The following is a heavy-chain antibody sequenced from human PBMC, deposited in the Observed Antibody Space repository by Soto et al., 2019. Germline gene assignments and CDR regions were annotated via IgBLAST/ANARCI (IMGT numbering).Heavy chain of an antibody. J-gene: IGHJ4*02. D-gene: IGHD3-9*01. CDR2: IHDSGST. CDR3: ARLKTYDILNKSDY. CDR1: GFTFSSYSM. Sequence: PGGSLRLSCAASGFTFSSYSMNWVRQSPGKGLEWIGEIHDSGSTKYNPSLKSRVTISLDKSKNQFSLNVSSVTAADTAVYYCARLKTYDILNKSDYWGQGSLVTVSS. V-gene: IGHV4-4*02.